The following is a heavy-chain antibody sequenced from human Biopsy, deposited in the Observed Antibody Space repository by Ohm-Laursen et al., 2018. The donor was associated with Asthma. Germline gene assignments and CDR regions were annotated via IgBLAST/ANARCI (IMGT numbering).Heavy chain of an antibody. V-gene: IGHV1-2*06. CDR3: ARVQKSPGDRWFDP. Sequence: SVKVSCKASAYTFIGYHLHWVRQAPGEGLEWMGRINPNGGATIYAQEFQGRVTMTRDTSISTAYMELSRLTSDDTAVYYCARVQKSPGDRWFDPWGQGTLVTVSS. CDR1: AYTFIGYH. J-gene: IGHJ5*02. CDR2: INPNGGAT. D-gene: IGHD7-27*01.